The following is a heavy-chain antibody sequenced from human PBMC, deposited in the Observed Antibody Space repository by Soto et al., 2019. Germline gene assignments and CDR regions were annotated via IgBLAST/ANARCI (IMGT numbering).Heavy chain of an antibody. CDR2: ISWNSGSI. V-gene: IGHV3-9*01. CDR1: GFTFDDYA. J-gene: IGHJ4*02. Sequence: EVQLVESGGGLVQPGRSLRLSCAASGFTFDDYAMHWVRQAPGKGLEWVSGISWNSGSIGYADSVKGRFTISRDNAKNSLYLQMNSLRAEDTALYYCAKEGGGADYWGQGTLVTVSS. D-gene: IGHD1-26*01. CDR3: AKEGGGADY.